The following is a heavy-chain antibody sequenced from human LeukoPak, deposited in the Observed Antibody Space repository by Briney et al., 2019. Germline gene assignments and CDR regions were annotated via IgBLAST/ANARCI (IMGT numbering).Heavy chain of an antibody. D-gene: IGHD3-3*01. Sequence: SVKVSCKASGGTFSSYAISWVRQAPGQGLEWMGGIIPIFGTANYAQKFQGRVTITTDESTSTAYMELSSLRSDDTAVYYCARDLGITIFGGDAFDIWGQGTMVTVSS. CDR2: IIPIFGTA. CDR3: ARDLGITIFGGDAFDI. CDR1: GGTFSSYA. J-gene: IGHJ3*02. V-gene: IGHV1-69*05.